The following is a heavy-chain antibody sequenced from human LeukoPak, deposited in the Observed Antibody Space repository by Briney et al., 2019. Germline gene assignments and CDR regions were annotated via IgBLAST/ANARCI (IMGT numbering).Heavy chain of an antibody. CDR1: GGTFSSYA. CDR3: ARGLGELSFDLCY. J-gene: IGHJ4*02. V-gene: IGHV1-69*06. CDR2: IIPIFGTA. D-gene: IGHD3-16*02. Sequence: SVKVSCKASGGTFSSYAISWERQAPGQGLEWMGGIIPIFGTANYAQKFQGRVTITADKSTSTAYMELSSLRSEDTAVYYCARGLGELSFDLCYWGQGTLVTVSS.